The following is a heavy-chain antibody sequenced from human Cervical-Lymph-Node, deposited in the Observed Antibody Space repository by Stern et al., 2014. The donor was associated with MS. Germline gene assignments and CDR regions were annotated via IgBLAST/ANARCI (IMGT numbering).Heavy chain of an antibody. CDR3: ARGGLYERGGYYDSLDF. CDR1: GYTFRNHD. D-gene: IGHD3-22*01. Sequence: QLVQSGAEVKKPGASVKVSCKASGYTFRNHDINWVRQAPGQGLEWMGWMNPDGGTTGYGQSFQGRVTMTRDLSTDTAYMELSRLTSEDTAIYYCARGGLYERGGYYDSLDFWGHGTMVTVSS. CDR2: MNPDGGTT. J-gene: IGHJ3*01. V-gene: IGHV1-8*01.